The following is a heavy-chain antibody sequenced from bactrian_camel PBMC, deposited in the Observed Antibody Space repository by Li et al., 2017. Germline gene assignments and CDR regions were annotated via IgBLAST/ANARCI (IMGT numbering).Heavy chain of an antibody. CDR3: AAGSTLSLASRSYTY. CDR2: LWIGGATT. V-gene: IGHV3S54*01. CDR1: VRTKC. D-gene: IGHD3*01. Sequence: VQLVESGGGSAQVGGSLKLACTASVRTKCMGWFRQAPGKQREGVAVLWIGGATTTYADSVKGRFTISKDNAKKTLYLQMNSLKPEDTAMYYCAAGSTLSLASRSYTYWGQGTQVTVS. J-gene: IGHJ4*01.